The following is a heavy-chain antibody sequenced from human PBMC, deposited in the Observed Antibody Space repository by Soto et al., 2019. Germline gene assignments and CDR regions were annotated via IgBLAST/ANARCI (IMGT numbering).Heavy chain of an antibody. V-gene: IGHV3-30*18. CDR1: GFSFSTYG. J-gene: IGHJ4*02. CDR2: ISNDGSNK. D-gene: IGHD1-7*01. Sequence: GGSLILSCAASGFSFSTYGMHWVRQAPGKGLEWVAFISNDGSNKYYADSVKGRFTISRDNSKNTLYLQMNSLRAEDTAVYYCAKGFRNYWAFVYWGQGTLVTVS. CDR3: AKGFRNYWAFVY.